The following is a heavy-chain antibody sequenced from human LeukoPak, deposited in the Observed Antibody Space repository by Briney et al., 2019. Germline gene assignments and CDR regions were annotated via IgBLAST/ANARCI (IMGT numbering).Heavy chain of an antibody. CDR3: ARVRGSYASDY. CDR1: GFTFSDHW. Sequence: GGSLRLSCTTSGFTFSDHWMSWVRQAPGKGLEWVSYISTSTDTIYYADSVKGRFTISRDNAKNSLYLQMNSLRAEDTAVYYCARVRGSYASDYWGQGTLVTVSS. V-gene: IGHV3-48*01. D-gene: IGHD1-26*01. J-gene: IGHJ4*02. CDR2: ISTSTDTI.